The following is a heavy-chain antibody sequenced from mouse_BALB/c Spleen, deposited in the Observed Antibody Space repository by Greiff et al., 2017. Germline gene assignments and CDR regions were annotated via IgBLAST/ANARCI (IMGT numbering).Heavy chain of an antibody. CDR1: GFTFSSYA. Sequence: EVQRVESGGGLVKPGGSLKLSCAASGFTFSSYAMSWVRQTPEKRLEWVATISSGGSYTYYPDSVKGRFTISRDNAKNTLYLQMSSLRSEDTAMYYCARRALYWYFDVWGAGTTVTVSS. J-gene: IGHJ1*01. V-gene: IGHV5-9-3*01. CDR3: ARRALYWYFDV. CDR2: ISSGGSYT.